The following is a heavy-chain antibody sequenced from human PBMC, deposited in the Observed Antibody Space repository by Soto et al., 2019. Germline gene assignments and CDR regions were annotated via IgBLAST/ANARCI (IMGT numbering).Heavy chain of an antibody. J-gene: IGHJ5*02. CDR3: ARDHPAAGITIFGVVSGTLDP. V-gene: IGHV3-7*01. Sequence: GGSLRLSCAASGFTFSSYWMSWVRQAPGKGLEWVANIKQDGSEKYYVDSVKGRFTISRDNAKNSLYLQMNSLRAEDTAVYYCARDHPAAGITIFGVVSGTLDPWGQGTLVTVSS. D-gene: IGHD3-3*01. CDR1: GFTFSSYW. CDR2: IKQDGSEK.